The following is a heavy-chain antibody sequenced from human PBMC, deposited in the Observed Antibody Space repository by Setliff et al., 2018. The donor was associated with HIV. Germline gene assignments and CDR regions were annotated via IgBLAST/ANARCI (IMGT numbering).Heavy chain of an antibody. Sequence: LSLTCAVSGYSISSAYYWGWIRQPPGKGLEWVSYISSSGTTIYYADSVKGRFTISRDNAKNSLYLQMNSLRAEDTAVYYCARDGKDGAYYFDYWGQGTLVTVSS. J-gene: IGHJ4*02. CDR1: GYSISSAYY. CDR3: ARDGKDGAYYFDY. V-gene: IGHV3-11*04. CDR2: ISSSGTTI. D-gene: IGHD2-21*01.